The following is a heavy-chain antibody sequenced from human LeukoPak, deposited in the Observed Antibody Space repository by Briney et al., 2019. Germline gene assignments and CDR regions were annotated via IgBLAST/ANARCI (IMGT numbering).Heavy chain of an antibody. CDR3: ASSVSLGRLTMVRGLRGAFDV. V-gene: IGHV1-18*01. CDR2: ISAYSGNT. CDR1: GYTFTSYG. D-gene: IGHD3-10*01. J-gene: IGHJ3*01. Sequence: GASVKVSCKASGYTFTSYGISWVRQAPGQGLEWMGWISAYSGNTDYAQKVQGRVTMTADTSTSTAYMELRSLRSDDTAVYYCASSVSLGRLTMVRGLRGAFDVWGQGTMVTVSS.